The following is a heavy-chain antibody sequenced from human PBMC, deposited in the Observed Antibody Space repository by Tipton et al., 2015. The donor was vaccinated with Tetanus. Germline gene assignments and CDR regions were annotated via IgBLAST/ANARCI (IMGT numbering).Heavy chain of an antibody. V-gene: IGHV4-59*01. D-gene: IGHD5-18*01. CDR2: IYYSGTT. CDR1: GGSISSYY. Sequence: LRLSCSVSGGSISSYYWTWIRQPPGRGLQWIGYIYYSGTTNYNPSLKSRVTISVDTSKNQFSLNLTSVTAADTAVYYCARGARGYTYGWGQGTLVTVSS. J-gene: IGHJ4*02. CDR3: ARGARGYTYG.